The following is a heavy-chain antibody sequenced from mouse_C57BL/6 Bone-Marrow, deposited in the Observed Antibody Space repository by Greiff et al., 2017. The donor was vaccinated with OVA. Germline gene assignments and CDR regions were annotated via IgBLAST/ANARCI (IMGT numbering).Heavy chain of an antibody. J-gene: IGHJ2*01. Sequence: VQLQQPGAELVKPGASVKLSCKASGYTFTSYWITWVKQRPGQGLEWIGDIYPGSGSTNYNEKFKSKATLTVDTSSSTAYMQLRSLTSADSAVYYCAKWRVISTVDEAFYYFDYWGQGTTLTVSS. D-gene: IGHD1-1*01. CDR3: AKWRVISTVDEAFYYFDY. V-gene: IGHV1-55*01. CDR1: GYTFTSYW. CDR2: IYPGSGST.